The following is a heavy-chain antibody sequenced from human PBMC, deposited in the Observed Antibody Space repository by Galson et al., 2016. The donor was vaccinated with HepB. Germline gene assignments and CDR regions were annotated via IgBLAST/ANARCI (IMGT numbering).Heavy chain of an antibody. CDR1: GFTFSRYE. V-gene: IGHV3-48*03. Sequence: SLRLSCAASGFTFSRYEMNWVRQAPGKGLEWLSYIHSGGSAIHYADSVKGRFTISRDNAKNSLYLQMNSLRAEDTAIYYCARYSSGRYNDAFDIWGQGTMVTVSS. D-gene: IGHD6-19*01. J-gene: IGHJ3*02. CDR3: ARYSSGRYNDAFDI. CDR2: IHSGGSAI.